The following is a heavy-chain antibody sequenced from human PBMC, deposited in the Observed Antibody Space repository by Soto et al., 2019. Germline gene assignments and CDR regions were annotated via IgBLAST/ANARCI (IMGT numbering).Heavy chain of an antibody. CDR3: ARGRRDSSSWYGP. J-gene: IGHJ5*02. V-gene: IGHV4-59*01. Sequence: PSETLSLTCTVSGGSISSYYWSWIRQPPGKGLEWIGYIYYSGSTNYNPSLKSRVTISVDTSKNQFSLKLSSVTAADTAVYYCARGRRDSSSWYGPWGQGTLVTVSS. D-gene: IGHD6-13*01. CDR1: GGSISSYY. CDR2: IYYSGST.